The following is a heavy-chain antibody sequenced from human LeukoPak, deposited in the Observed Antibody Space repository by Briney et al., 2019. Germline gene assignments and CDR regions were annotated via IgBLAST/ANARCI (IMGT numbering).Heavy chain of an antibody. D-gene: IGHD1-26*01. Sequence: ASVKVSCKASGYTFTSYGISWVRRAPGQGLEWMGWISAYSGSTNYARKLQGRLTMTTDTSTSTAYMELRSLRSDDTAVYYCTRSGPEVLACDSWGQGTLVTVSS. CDR1: GYTFTSYG. CDR2: ISAYSGST. J-gene: IGHJ4*02. V-gene: IGHV1-18*01. CDR3: TRSGPEVLACDS.